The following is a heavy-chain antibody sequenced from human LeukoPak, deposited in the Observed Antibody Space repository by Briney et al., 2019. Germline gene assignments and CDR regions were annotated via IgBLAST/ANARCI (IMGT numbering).Heavy chain of an antibody. CDR3: ARGITIFGVVTHNWFDP. J-gene: IGHJ5*02. D-gene: IGHD3-3*01. V-gene: IGHV4-31*03. Sequence: SETLSLTCTVSGGSISSGGYYWSWIRQHPGKGLEWIGYIYYSGSTYYNPSLKSRVTISVDTSKNQFSLKLSSVTAADTAVYYCARGITIFGVVTHNWFDPWGQGTLVTVSS. CDR2: IYYSGST. CDR1: GGSISSGGYY.